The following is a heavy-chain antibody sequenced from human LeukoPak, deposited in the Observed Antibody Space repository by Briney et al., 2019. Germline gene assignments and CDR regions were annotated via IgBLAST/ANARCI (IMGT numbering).Heavy chain of an antibody. J-gene: IGHJ3*02. V-gene: IGHV4-59*01. D-gene: IGHD3-3*01. Sequence: SETLSLTCTVSGGPISGYYWNWIRQPPGKGLEWIGYIYYSGSANYNPSLKSRVTISVDTSKNQLSLELNSVTAADTAVYYCARDLSQVGVVTLGASDIWGQGTMVTVSS. CDR3: ARDLSQVGVVTLGASDI. CDR1: GGPISGYY. CDR2: IYYSGSA.